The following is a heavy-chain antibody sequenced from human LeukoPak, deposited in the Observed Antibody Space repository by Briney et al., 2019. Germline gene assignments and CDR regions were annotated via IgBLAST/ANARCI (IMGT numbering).Heavy chain of an antibody. CDR3: ARGGSSPTYIWFRELSTFFDY. Sequence: TLSLTCAVSGGSISSGGYSWSWIRQPPGKGLEWIGYIYHSGSTYYNPSLKSRVTISVDRSKNQFSLKLSSVTAADTAVYYCARGGSSPTYIWFRELSTFFDYWGQGTLVTVSS. V-gene: IGHV4-30-2*01. J-gene: IGHJ4*02. CDR1: GGSISSGGYS. CDR2: IYHSGST. D-gene: IGHD3-10*01.